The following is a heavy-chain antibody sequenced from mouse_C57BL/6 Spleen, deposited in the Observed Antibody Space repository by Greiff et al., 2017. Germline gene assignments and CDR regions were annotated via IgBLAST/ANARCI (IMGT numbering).Heavy chain of an antibody. Sequence: EVKLVESGGGLVQPGGSLKLSCAASGFTFSDYGMAWVRQAPRKGPAWVAFISNLAYSIYYADTVTGRFTISRENAKNTLYLEMSSLRSEDTAMYYCARKVTGAMDYWGQGTSVTVSS. D-gene: IGHD4-1*01. CDR1: GFTFSDYG. J-gene: IGHJ4*01. V-gene: IGHV5-15*01. CDR3: ARKVTGAMDY. CDR2: ISNLAYSI.